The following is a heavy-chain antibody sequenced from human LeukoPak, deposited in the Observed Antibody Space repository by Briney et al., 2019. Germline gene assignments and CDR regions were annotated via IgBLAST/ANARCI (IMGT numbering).Heavy chain of an antibody. D-gene: IGHD6-6*01. CDR2: IYYSGST. CDR1: GGSISSGGYY. CDR3: ARRIAARDFDY. J-gene: IGHJ4*02. Sequence: PSETLSLTCTVSGGSISSGGYYWSWIRQHPGKGLEWIGYIYYSGSTYYNPSLKSRVTISVDTSKNQLSLKLSSVTAADTAVYYCARRIAARDFDYWGQGTLVTVSS. V-gene: IGHV4-31*03.